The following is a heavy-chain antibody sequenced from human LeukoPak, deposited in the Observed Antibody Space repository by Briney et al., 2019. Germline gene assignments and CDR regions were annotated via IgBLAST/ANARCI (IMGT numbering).Heavy chain of an antibody. D-gene: IGHD1-7*01. CDR1: GGSISSGGYS. CDR2: IYPDGST. V-gene: IGHV4-30-2*01. J-gene: IGHJ6*02. Sequence: PSETLSLTCAVSGGSISSGGYSWNWIRRPPGKGLEWIGYIYPDGSTYYNPSLTSRVTMSVDTSKNQFSLKLSSVTAADTAVYHCARDNWNYGSSMDVWGQGTTVTVSS. CDR3: ARDNWNYGSSMDV.